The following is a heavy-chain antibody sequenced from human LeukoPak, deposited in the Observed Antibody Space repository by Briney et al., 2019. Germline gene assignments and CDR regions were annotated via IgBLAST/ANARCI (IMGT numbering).Heavy chain of an antibody. CDR3: ARGVGAAAGYIDY. V-gene: IGHV1-3*03. D-gene: IGHD6-13*01. CDR1: GYTFTSYA. Sequence: GVSVKVSCKASGYTFTSYAMHWVRQAPGQRLEWMGWINAGNGNTKYSQEFQGRVTITRDTSASTAYMELSSLRSEDMAVYYCARGVGAAAGYIDYWGQGTLVTVSP. J-gene: IGHJ4*02. CDR2: INAGNGNT.